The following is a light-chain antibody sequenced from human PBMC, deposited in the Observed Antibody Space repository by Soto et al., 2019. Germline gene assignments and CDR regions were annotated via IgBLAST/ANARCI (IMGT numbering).Light chain of an antibody. Sequence: DIVMTQSPLSLPVTPGEPASISCRFSQSLLHGTGYNYLDWYLQKPGQSPQLLIQLGSMRASGVPARFSGSGSGTDFTLKISRVEADDVGFYYCMQVLQTPVTFCPGTKVDI. CDR3: MQVLQTPVT. J-gene: IGKJ3*01. CDR2: LGS. CDR1: QSLLHGTGYNY. V-gene: IGKV2-28*01.